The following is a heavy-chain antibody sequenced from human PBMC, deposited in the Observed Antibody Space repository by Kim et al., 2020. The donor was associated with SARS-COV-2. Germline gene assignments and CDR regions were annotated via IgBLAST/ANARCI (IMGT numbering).Heavy chain of an antibody. CDR3: AKTSGYHDY. CDR1: GFTFSSYA. D-gene: IGHD3-22*01. J-gene: IGHJ4*02. Sequence: GGSLRLSCAASGFTFSSYAMSWVRQAPGKGLEWVSVIYSGGSSTYYADSVKGRFTISRDNSKNTLYLQMNSLRAEDTAVYYCAKTSGYHDYWGQGTLVTVSS. V-gene: IGHV3-23*03. CDR2: IYSGGSST.